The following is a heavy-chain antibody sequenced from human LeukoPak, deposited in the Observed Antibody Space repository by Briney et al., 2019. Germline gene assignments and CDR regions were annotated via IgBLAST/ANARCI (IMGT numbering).Heavy chain of an antibody. CDR2: VKGDGRTT. D-gene: IGHD5-18*01. J-gene: IGHJ4*02. V-gene: IGHV3-74*01. CDR1: GLTFSDFW. CDR3: ATGHSYGYDY. Sequence: PGGSLRLSCAASGLTFSDFWMHWVRQPPGKGLVWVALVKGDGRTTIYADSVKGRFTISRDNAKNTLYPQMNSLRADDSGVYYCATGHSYGYDYWGQGVLVTVSS.